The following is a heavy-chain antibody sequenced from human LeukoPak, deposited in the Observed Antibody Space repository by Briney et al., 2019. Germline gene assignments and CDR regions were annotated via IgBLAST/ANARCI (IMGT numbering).Heavy chain of an antibody. D-gene: IGHD3-9*01. CDR2: INSDGSST. J-gene: IGHJ4*02. Sequence: GGSLRLSCAASGFTFSNYWMHWVREVPGRGLVWVSRINSDGSSTTYADSVKGRFTISRDNAKNTLYLQMNSLRAEDTAVFYCARGLGYGVLTGYYFHYWGQGTLVTVSS. V-gene: IGHV3-74*01. CDR1: GFTFSNYW. CDR3: ARGLGYGVLTGYYFHY.